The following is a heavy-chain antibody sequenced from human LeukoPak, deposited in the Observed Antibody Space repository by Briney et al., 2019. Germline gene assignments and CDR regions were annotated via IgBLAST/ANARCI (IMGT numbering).Heavy chain of an antibody. Sequence: PGGSLRLSSAASGFTFSSYEMNWVRQAPGKGLEWVSYISSSGSTIYYADSVKGRFTISRDNARNSLYLQMNSLRAEDTAVYYCARDSAAGTTSFSFDLWGHGTLVTVSS. CDR2: ISSSGSTI. D-gene: IGHD6-13*01. CDR1: GFTFSSYE. CDR3: ARDSAAGTTSFSFDL. J-gene: IGHJ4*01. V-gene: IGHV3-48*03.